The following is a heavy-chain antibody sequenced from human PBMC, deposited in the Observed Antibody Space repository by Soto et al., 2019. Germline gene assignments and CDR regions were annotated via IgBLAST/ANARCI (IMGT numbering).Heavy chain of an antibody. CDR1: GGSFSGDY. CDR2: INPSGSN. Sequence: QVQLQQWGAGLLKPSETLSLTCAVYGGSFSGDYWSCIRQPPGRGREWLGEINPSGSNNYNPSLKSRVTKSVDTSKNQFSLKLNSVTAADTAVYYCARGRKEYSSSWYVDWGQGTLVTVSS. D-gene: IGHD6-13*01. J-gene: IGHJ4*02. V-gene: IGHV4-34*01. CDR3: ARGRKEYSSSWYVD.